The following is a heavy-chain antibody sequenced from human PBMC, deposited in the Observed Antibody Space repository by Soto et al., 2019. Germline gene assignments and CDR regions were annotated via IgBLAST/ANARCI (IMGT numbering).Heavy chain of an antibody. Sequence: GGSLRLSCAASGFTFSSYAMSWVRQAPGKGLEWVSAISGSGGSTYYADSVKGRFTISRDNSKNTLYLQMNSLRAEDTAVYYCAKDSRNGDPRFDYFDYWGQGTLVTVSS. CDR3: AKDSRNGDPRFDYFDY. J-gene: IGHJ4*02. V-gene: IGHV3-23*01. CDR1: GFTFSSYA. D-gene: IGHD4-17*01. CDR2: ISGSGGST.